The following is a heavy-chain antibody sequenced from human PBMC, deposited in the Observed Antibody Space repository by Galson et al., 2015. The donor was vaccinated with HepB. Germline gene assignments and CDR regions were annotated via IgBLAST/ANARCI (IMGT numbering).Heavy chain of an antibody. CDR3: HLGYCSGGSCYSGAGFDY. Sequence: SLRLSCAASGFTFSSYAMHWVRQAPGKGLEWVAVISYDGSNKYYADSVKGRFTISRDNSKNTLYLQMNSLRAEDTAVYYCHLGYCSGGSCYSGAGFDYWGQGTLVTVSS. CDR1: GFTFSSYA. V-gene: IGHV3-30-3*01. D-gene: IGHD2-15*01. J-gene: IGHJ4*02. CDR2: ISYDGSNK.